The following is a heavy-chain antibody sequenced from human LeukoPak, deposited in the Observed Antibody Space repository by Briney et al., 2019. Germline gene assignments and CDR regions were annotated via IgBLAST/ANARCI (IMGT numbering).Heavy chain of an antibody. CDR3: VREAGCGWPLDY. CDR1: GFDFGGACG. Sequence: GGSLRLSCATSGFDFGGACGMGWVRQAPEKGLEWVSTISGGGETTHYADSVKGRLTISRDNARNTLYLQIDRLRPEDTAIYYCVREAGCGWPLDYWGQGTLVTVSS. D-gene: IGHD6-19*01. J-gene: IGHJ4*02. V-gene: IGHV3-23*01. CDR2: ISGGGETT.